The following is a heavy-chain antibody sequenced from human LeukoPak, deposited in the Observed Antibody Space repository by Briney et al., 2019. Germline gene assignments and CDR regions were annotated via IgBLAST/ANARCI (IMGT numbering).Heavy chain of an antibody. CDR1: GFTVSSNY. J-gene: IGHJ3*02. CDR3: AGASTRRSPFDI. Sequence: GGSLRLSCAASGFTVSSNYMSWVRQGPGKGLEWVSVIYAGGSTYYGDSVKGRFTISRDNSKNTVYLQMNSLRDDDTAAYFCAGASTRRSPFDIWGQGTMVTVSS. CDR2: IYAGGST. V-gene: IGHV3-53*01. D-gene: IGHD2-2*01.